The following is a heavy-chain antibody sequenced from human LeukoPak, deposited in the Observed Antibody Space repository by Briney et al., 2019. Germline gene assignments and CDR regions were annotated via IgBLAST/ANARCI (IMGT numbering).Heavy chain of an antibody. CDR1: GGSISSYY. J-gene: IGHJ4*02. D-gene: IGHD3-10*01. V-gene: IGHV4-59*01. CDR2: IYYSGST. CDR3: ARRITMVRGVIWDY. Sequence: PSETLSLTCTVSGGSISSYYWSWIRQPPGKGLEWIGYIYYSGSTSYNPSLKSRVTISVDTSKNQFSLKLSSVTAADTAVYYCARRITMVRGVIWDYWGQGTLVTVSS.